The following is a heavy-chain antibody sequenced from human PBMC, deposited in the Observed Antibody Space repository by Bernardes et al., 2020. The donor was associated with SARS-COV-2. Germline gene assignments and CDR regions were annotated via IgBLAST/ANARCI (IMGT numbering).Heavy chain of an antibody. CDR1: GFTFSSYW. D-gene: IGHD2-2*01. V-gene: IGHV3-7*01. J-gene: IGHJ4*02. Sequence: GGSLRLSCAASGFTFSSYWMNWVRHTPGKGLEWVANINKDGIEIDYADSVNGRFTISRDNAKNSLELEMNSLRVEDTAGYYCAGDLYQWGPMGYWGQGNLVIVIS. CDR2: INKDGIEI. CDR3: AGDLYQWGPMGY.